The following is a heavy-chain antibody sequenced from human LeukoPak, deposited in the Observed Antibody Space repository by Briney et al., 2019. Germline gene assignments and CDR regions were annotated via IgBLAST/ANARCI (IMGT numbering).Heavy chain of an antibody. Sequence: GGSLRLSCAASGFTFSNYSMTWVRQAPGKGLEWVSSISGSDTSTYYADSVKGRFTISTDNSKNTLEVQMDSLRAEDTAVYYCTTARSASSSSCYNYWGQGILVTVSS. CDR1: GFTFSNYS. CDR3: TTARSASSSSCYNY. D-gene: IGHD2-2*02. V-gene: IGHV3-23*01. CDR2: ISGSDTST. J-gene: IGHJ4*02.